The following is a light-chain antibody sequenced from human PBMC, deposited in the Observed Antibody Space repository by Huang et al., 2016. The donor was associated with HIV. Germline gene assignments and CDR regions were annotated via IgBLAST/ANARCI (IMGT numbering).Light chain of an antibody. CDR1: QPVSSNY. J-gene: IGKJ1*01. CDR3: HQYGTSPRT. CDR2: GAS. V-gene: IGKV3-20*01. Sequence: EIVLTQSPGTLSLSPGEGVILSCGASQPVSSNYLAWYQQRPGQAPRLLIYGASTRASGIPDRFRGSASGTDFTLTISRLEPEDSAVYYCHQYGTSPRTFGQGTKVEIK.